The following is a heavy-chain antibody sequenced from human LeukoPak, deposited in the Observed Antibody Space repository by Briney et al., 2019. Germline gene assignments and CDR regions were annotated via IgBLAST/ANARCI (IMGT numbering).Heavy chain of an antibody. J-gene: IGHJ6*02. D-gene: IGHD3-9*01. V-gene: IGHV6-1*01. CDR2: TYYRSKWYN. CDR1: GDSVSSNSAA. Sequence: SQTLSLTCAFSGDSVSSNSAAWNWIRQSPSRGLEWLGRTYYRSKWYNDYAVSVKSRITINPDTSKNQFSLQLNSVTPEDTAVYYCARDRRGYDILTGYYDYYYGMDVWGQGTTVTVSS. CDR3: ARDRRGYDILTGYYDYYYGMDV.